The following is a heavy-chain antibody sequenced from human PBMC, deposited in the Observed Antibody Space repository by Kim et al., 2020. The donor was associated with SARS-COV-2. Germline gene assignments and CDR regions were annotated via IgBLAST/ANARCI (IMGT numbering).Heavy chain of an antibody. J-gene: IGHJ6*03. Sequence: SETLSLTCAVYGGSFSGYYWSWIRQPPGKGLEWIGEINHSGSTNYNPSLKSRVTISVDTSKNQFSLKLSSVTAADTAVYYCARGRRHSIAYYYYMDVWGKGTTGTVSS. CDR1: GGSFSGYY. CDR2: INHSGST. CDR3: ARGRRHSIAYYYYMDV. V-gene: IGHV4-34*01. D-gene: IGHD4-4*01.